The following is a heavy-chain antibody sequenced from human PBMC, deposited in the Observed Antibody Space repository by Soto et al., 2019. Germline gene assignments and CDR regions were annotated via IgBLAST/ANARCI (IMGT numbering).Heavy chain of an antibody. V-gene: IGHV3-21*01. J-gene: IGHJ6*03. CDR2: ISSSSYI. CDR1: GFTFSSYS. CDR3: ARDKGVTRAYYMDV. Sequence: EVQLVESGGGLVKPGGSLRLSCAASGFTFSSYSMNWVRQAPGKGLEWVSSISSSSYIYYADSVKGRFTISRDNAKNSLYLQMTSLRAEDTAVYYCARDKGVTRAYYMDVWGKGTTVTVSS. D-gene: IGHD2-8*01.